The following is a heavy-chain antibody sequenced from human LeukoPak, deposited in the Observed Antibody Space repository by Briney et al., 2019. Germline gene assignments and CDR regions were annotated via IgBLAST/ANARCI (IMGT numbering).Heavy chain of an antibody. V-gene: IGHV4-59*01. J-gene: IGHJ4*02. D-gene: IGHD5-24*01. CDR1: DGSIGRYY. Sequence: KPSETLSLTCTVSDGSIGRYYWSWIRQPPGKGLEWIAYIFFSGTTKYNPSLESRVTISVDTSKNQFSLDLTSVTAADTALYYCARGGDGYNYVDYWGPGTLVTVSS. CDR2: IFFSGTT. CDR3: ARGGDGYNYVDY.